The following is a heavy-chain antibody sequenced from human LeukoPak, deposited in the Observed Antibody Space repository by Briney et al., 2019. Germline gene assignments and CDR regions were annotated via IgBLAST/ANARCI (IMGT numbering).Heavy chain of an antibody. D-gene: IGHD4-23*01. CDR3: YGANAEH. CDR1: GFTFSSCW. Sequence: HPGGSLRLSCAASGFTFSSCWMHWVRQAPGKGLVWVSGTNTDGSSTMYADSVKGRFTIARDNAKNTLYLQMNGLRAEDTAVYYCYGANAEHWGQGTLVTVSS. V-gene: IGHV3-74*03. CDR2: TNTDGSST. J-gene: IGHJ1*01.